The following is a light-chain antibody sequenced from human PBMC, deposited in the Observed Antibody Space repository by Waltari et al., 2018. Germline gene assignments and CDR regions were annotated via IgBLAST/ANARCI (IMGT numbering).Light chain of an antibody. Sequence: QSAMPQPASLSASPGQSITISCTRSRTDVGSYTHVSWYQQHPGKVPKLIVFDVSNRPAGVPDRFSGSKSGNTASLTISGLQAEDEADYYCNSYTRSNTYVFGTGTRVTVL. CDR2: DVS. J-gene: IGLJ1*01. V-gene: IGLV2-14*03. CDR3: NSYTRSNTYV. CDR1: RTDVGSYTH.